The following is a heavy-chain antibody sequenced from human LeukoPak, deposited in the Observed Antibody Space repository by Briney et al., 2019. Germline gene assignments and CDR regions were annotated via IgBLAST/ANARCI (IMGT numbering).Heavy chain of an antibody. J-gene: IGHJ5*02. D-gene: IGHD6-13*01. CDR2: IIPIFGTA. CDR3: ARDHGIAAAGPFDP. V-gene: IGHV1-69*05. Sequence: SVKVSCKASGYTFTGYYMHWVRQAPGQGLEWMGGIIPIFGTANYAQKFQGRVTITTDESTSTAYMELSSLRSEDTAVYYCARDHGIAAAGPFDPWGQGTLVTVSS. CDR1: GYTFTGYY.